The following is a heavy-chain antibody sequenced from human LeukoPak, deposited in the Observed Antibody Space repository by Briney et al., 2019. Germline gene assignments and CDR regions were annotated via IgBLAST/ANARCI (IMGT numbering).Heavy chain of an antibody. CDR1: GFTFDDYA. CDR3: VKDMTMVGGVIYEYFDC. D-gene: IGHD3-10*01. CDR2: ISWNSGSI. J-gene: IGHJ4*02. V-gene: IGHV3-9*01. Sequence: PGGSLRLSCAGSGFTFDDYAMHWVRQAPGKGLEWVSGISWNSGSIAYADSVKGRFTISRDNAKNSLYLQMNSLTVEDTALYYCVKDMTMVGGVIYEYFDCWGQGTLVSVSS.